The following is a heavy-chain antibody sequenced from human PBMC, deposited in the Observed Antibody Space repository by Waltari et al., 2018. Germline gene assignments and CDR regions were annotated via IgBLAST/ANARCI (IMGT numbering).Heavy chain of an antibody. CDR2: INSDGSST. J-gene: IGHJ6*02. Sequence: EEQLVESGRGLAQPVESLRLSCAASGFTFRRYWMDWVRQAPGKGLVWVSRINSDGSSTTYADSVKGRFTISRDNGKNTLYVQMNRLRPEDTAEYYCARVATKTYSSPVPGRPYYYGMDVWGQGTTVTVSS. D-gene: IGHD3-22*01. CDR3: ARVATKTYSSPVPGRPYYYGMDV. V-gene: IGHV3-74*01. CDR1: GFTFRRYW.